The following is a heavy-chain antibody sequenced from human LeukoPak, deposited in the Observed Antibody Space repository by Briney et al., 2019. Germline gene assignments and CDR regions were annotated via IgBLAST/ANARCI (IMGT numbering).Heavy chain of an antibody. J-gene: IGHJ1*01. D-gene: IGHD1-26*01. CDR3: VKGRYSGSYYVYFQH. Sequence: PWKSLRLSCAASGFTFSDYYMSWIRQAPGKGLEYVSAISSNGGSTYYADSVKGRFTISRDNSKNTLYIQMSSLRAEDTAVYYCVKGRYSGSYYVYFQHWGQGTLVTVS. CDR1: GFTFSDYY. CDR2: ISSNGGST. V-gene: IGHV3-64D*06.